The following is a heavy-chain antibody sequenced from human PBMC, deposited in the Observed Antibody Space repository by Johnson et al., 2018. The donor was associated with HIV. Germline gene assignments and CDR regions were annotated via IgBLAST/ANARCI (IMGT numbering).Heavy chain of an antibody. V-gene: IGHV3-13*01. J-gene: IGHJ3*02. CDR3: VKSGGGWSDAFDI. CDR2: IGTAGDT. Sequence: VQLVESGGGLIQPGGSLRLSCAASGFTVTSISMSWVRQAPGRGLEWVSVIGTAGDTYYPGSVKGRFTISRENAKNSLYLQMNSLRAGDTAVYYCVKSGGGWSDAFDIWGQGTMVTVSS. D-gene: IGHD6-19*01. CDR1: GFTVTSIS.